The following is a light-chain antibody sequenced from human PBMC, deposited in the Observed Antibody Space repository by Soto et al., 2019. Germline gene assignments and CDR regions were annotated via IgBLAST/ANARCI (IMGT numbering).Light chain of an antibody. J-gene: IGKJ1*01. Sequence: DIQMTQSPSTLSASVGDRVTITCRASQSISSWLAWYQQKPGKAPKLLFYKASSLESGVPSRFSGSGSGTEFTLTISSLQPDDFATYCCQQYNSYSPWTFGQGTKVEIK. CDR1: QSISSW. CDR2: KAS. V-gene: IGKV1-5*03. CDR3: QQYNSYSPWT.